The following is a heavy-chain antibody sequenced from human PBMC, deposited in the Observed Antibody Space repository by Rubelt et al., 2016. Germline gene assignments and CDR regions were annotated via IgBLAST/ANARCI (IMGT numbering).Heavy chain of an antibody. CDR2: LIRDASSA. D-gene: IGHD4-17*01. J-gene: IGHJ4*02. V-gene: IGHV3-74*01. CDR3: ATGLREAFDL. CDR1: GYTFSTYG. Sequence: PGGSLRLSCAASGYTFSTYGMTWVRQAPGKGLVWVSRLIRDASSAIYADSVKGRFTISRDNAKSTLYLQMNSLRAEDTAVYYCATGLREAFDLWGQGTLVTVSS.